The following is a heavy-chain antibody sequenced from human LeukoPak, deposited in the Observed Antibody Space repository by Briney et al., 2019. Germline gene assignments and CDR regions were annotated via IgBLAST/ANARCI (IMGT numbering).Heavy chain of an antibody. CDR1: GFTFSSYE. V-gene: IGHV3-48*03. D-gene: IGHD3-10*02. Sequence: GGSLRLSCAASGFTFSSYEMNWVRQAPGKGLEWVSYISSSGSTIYYADSVKGRFTISRDNAKNSLYLQMNGLRAEDTAVYYCVELGITMIGGVWGKGTTVTISS. CDR3: VELGITMIGGV. J-gene: IGHJ6*04. CDR2: ISSSGSTI.